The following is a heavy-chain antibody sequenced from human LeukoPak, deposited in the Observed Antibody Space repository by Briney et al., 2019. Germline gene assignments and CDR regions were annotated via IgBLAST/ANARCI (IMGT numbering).Heavy chain of an antibody. J-gene: IGHJ4*02. CDR2: IYPGDFDT. CDR3: ARHQGGYYDSSGYYYLGAGPMDY. Sequence: GESLKISCKGSGYSFTSYWIGWVRQMPGKGLEWMGIIYPGDFDTRYSPSFQGQVTISADKSISTAYLQWSSLKASDTAMYYCARHQGGYYDSSGYYYLGAGPMDYWGQGTLVTVSS. D-gene: IGHD3-22*01. CDR1: GYSFTSYW. V-gene: IGHV5-51*01.